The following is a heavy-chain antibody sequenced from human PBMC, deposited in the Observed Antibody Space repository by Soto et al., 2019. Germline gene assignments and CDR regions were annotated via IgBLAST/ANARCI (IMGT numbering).Heavy chain of an antibody. CDR2: IYYSGST. J-gene: IGHJ4*02. D-gene: IGHD3-3*01. CDR3: ASSYRTSFWSGYPNLFDY. V-gene: IGHV4-31*03. CDR1: GGSISSGGYY. Sequence: SETLSLTCTVSGGSISSGGYYWSWIRQHPGKGLEWIGYIYYSGSTYYKPSLKSRVTISVDTSKNQFSLKLSSVTAADTAVYYCASSYRTSFWSGYPNLFDYWGQGTLVTVSS.